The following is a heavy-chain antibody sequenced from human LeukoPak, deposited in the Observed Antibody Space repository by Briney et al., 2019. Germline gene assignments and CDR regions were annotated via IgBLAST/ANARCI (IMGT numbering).Heavy chain of an antibody. CDR2: INHSGST. J-gene: IGHJ5*02. D-gene: IGHD5-18*01. CDR3: ARGSTARRHWFDP. V-gene: IGHV4-34*01. CDR1: GGSFSGYY. Sequence: SETLSLTCAVYGGSFSGYYWSWIRQPPGKGLEWIGEINHSGSTNYNPSLKSRVTISVDTSKNQFSLKLSSVTAADTAVCYCARGSTARRHWFDPWGQGTLVTVSS.